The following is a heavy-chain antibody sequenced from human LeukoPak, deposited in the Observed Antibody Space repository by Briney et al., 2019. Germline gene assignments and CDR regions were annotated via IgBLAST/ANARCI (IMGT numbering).Heavy chain of an antibody. J-gene: IGHJ5*02. D-gene: IGHD2-15*01. CDR1: GGSISSYY. CDR2: IYYSGST. Sequence: SETLSLTCTVSGGSISSYYWSWIRQPPGKGLEWIGYIYYSGSTNYNPSLKSRVTISVDTSKNQFSLKLSSVTAADTAVYYCAREDCRGGSCSFDPWGQGTLVTVSS. CDR3: AREDCRGGSCSFDP. V-gene: IGHV4-59*01.